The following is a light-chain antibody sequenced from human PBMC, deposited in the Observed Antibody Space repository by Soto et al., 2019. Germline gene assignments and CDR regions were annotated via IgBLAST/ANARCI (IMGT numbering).Light chain of an antibody. CDR1: QSISIW. J-gene: IGKJ1*01. CDR2: KTS. V-gene: IGKV1-5*03. Sequence: DIHMTQSPSTLSASVGDRVTITCRASQSISIWLAWYQQKPGKAPNLLIYKTSSLETGVPSRFSGSGSGTEFTLTITSLQPDDFATFYCQHRNDYCWTVGQGPKVEVK. CDR3: QHRNDYCWT.